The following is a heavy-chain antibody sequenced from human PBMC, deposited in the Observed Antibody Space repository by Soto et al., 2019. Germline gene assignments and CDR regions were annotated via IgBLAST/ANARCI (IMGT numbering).Heavy chain of an antibody. D-gene: IGHD6-19*01. J-gene: IGHJ4*02. CDR1: GGAFSSYT. CDR2: IFPFVDLA. V-gene: IGHV1-69*02. Sequence: QVQLVQSGAEVKKPESSVKVSCKASGGAFSSYTINWVRQAPGQGLVWIGRIFPFVDLANYAPNFQDRVTITSDTSTNTAFMELSSLTSDDTAVYYCACTVCSGNTCYRDFDFWGQGTLVTVSS. CDR3: ACTVCSGNTCYRDFDF.